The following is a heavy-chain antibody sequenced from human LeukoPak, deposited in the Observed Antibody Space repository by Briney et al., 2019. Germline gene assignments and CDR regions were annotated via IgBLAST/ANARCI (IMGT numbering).Heavy chain of an antibody. CDR2: IWYDGSNK. Sequence: PGGSLRLSCAASGFTFSSYGMHWVRQAPGKGLEWVAVIWYDGSNKYYADSVKGRFTISRENSKNTLFLQMNRLRAEDTAVYYCTAYDFWSSFDYWGQGTLVTVSS. J-gene: IGHJ4*02. D-gene: IGHD3-3*01. CDR3: TAYDFWSSFDY. V-gene: IGHV3-33*01. CDR1: GFTFSSYG.